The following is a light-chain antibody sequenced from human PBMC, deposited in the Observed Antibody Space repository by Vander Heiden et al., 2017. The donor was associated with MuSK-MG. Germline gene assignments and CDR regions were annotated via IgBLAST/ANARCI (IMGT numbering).Light chain of an antibody. Sequence: SALTQPASVSGSPAPSITISCTGTSSDVGSYNFVSWYLHHPGKAPKLMIYEVSKRPSGVSNRFSGSKSGNTASLTIPGLQAEDEADYYCCSYAGSSWVFGGGTKLTVL. J-gene: IGLJ3*02. V-gene: IGLV2-23*02. CDR1: SSDVGSYNF. CDR2: EVS. CDR3: CSYAGSSWV.